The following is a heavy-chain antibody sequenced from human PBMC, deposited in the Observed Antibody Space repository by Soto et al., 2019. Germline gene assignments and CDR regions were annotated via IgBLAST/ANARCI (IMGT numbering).Heavy chain of an antibody. CDR2: ISAYNGNT. CDR3: AREAAQYSSGYEPIVY. V-gene: IGHV1-18*04. Sequence: QVQLVQSGAEVKKPGASVKVSCKASGYTFTSYGISWVRQAPGQGLEWMGWISAYNGNTNYAQKLQGRVTMTTDSSTSTAYMELRSLRSDDTAVYYCAREAAQYSSGYEPIVYWGQGTLVTVSS. D-gene: IGHD6-19*01. CDR1: GYTFTSYG. J-gene: IGHJ4*02.